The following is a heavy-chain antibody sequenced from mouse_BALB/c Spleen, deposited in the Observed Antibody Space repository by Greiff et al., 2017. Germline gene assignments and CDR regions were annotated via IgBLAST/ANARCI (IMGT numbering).Heavy chain of an antibody. D-gene: IGHD4-1*01. J-gene: IGHJ4*01. Sequence: EVKLMESGGGLVQPGGSRKLSCAASGFTFSSFGMHWVRQAPEKGLEWVAYISSGSSTIYYADTVKGRFTISRDNPKNTLFLQMTSLRSEDTAMYYCARNANWDLDYWGQGTSVTVSS. CDR1: GFTFSSFG. CDR3: ARNANWDLDY. CDR2: ISSGSSTI. V-gene: IGHV5-17*02.